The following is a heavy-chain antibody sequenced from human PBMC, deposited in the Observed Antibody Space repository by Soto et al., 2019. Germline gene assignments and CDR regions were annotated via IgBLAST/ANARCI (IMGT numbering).Heavy chain of an antibody. V-gene: IGHV3-30*18. CDR3: VKDRSDTWSFDY. D-gene: IGHD2-8*02. Sequence: QVQLVESGGGVVQPGRSLRLSCVASGFTFSSCAMHWVRQVPGKGLEWLAVVTPDGSLYTYGDSVKGRFSISRDNSRKTLYLQMNSLRPDDTAVYYCVKDRSDTWSFDYWGQGTLVTVSS. CDR1: GFTFSSCA. J-gene: IGHJ4*02. CDR2: VTPDGSLY.